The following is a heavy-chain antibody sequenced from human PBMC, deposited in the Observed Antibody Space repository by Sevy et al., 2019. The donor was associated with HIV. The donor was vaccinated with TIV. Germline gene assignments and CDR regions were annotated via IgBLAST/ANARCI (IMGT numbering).Heavy chain of an antibody. V-gene: IGHV3-49*03. J-gene: IGHJ6*03. CDR2: IRSKAYGGTT. D-gene: IGHD3-10*01. CDR3: TRDLTPGRSYYYYYMDV. CDR1: GFTFGDYA. Sequence: GGSLRLSCTASGFTFGDYAMSWFRQAPGKGLEWVGFIRSKAYGGTTEYAASVKGRFTISRDDSKSIAYLQMNSLKTEDTAVYYCTRDLTPGRSYYYYYMDVWGKGATVTVSS.